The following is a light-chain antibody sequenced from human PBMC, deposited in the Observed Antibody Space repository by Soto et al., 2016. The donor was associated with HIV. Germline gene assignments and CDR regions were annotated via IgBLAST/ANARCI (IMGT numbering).Light chain of an antibody. CDR2: DAS. V-gene: IGKV1-39*01. J-gene: IGKJ1*01. CDR3: QQSSRTPRT. Sequence: DIQMTQSPSSLSLSIGDRVSITCRASQSISTYLHWYQQKPGRAPKLLIYDASSLQSGVPSRFSGRGSGTDFTLTISDLQHEDLATYYCQQSSRTPRTFGPRDQRWKS. CDR1: QSISTY.